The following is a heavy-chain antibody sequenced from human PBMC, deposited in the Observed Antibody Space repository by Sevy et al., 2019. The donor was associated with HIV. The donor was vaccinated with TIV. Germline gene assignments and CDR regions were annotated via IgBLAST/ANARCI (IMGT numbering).Heavy chain of an antibody. CDR3: ARPTSGLSEYEPLDNARFYGMDV. D-gene: IGHD1-20*01. J-gene: IGHJ6*02. CDR2: ITSSSSFI. CDR1: GFTFRSYS. V-gene: IGHV3-21*01. Sequence: GGSLRLSCAASGFTFRSYSMNWVHQAPGRGLECVSSITSSSSFIFYADSVKGRFTISRDNAKNSLFLQMNSLRAEDTAVYYCARPTSGLSEYEPLDNARFYGMDVWGQGTTVTVSS.